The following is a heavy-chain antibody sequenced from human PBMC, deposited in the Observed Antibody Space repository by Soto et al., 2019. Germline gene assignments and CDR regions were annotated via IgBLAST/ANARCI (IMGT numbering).Heavy chain of an antibody. J-gene: IGHJ4*02. CDR1: GGSISSGDYY. CDR3: ARWPQLEPRFDY. D-gene: IGHD1-1*01. CDR2: IYYSGST. V-gene: IGHV4-31*03. Sequence: SETLSLTCTVSGGSISSGDYYWSWIRQHPGKGLEWIGYIYYSGSTYYNPSLKSRVTISVDTSKNQFSLKLSSVTAADTAVYYCARWPQLEPRFDYWGKGTLVTVSS.